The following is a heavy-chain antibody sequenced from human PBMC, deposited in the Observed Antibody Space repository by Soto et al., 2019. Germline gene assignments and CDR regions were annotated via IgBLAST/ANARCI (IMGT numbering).Heavy chain of an antibody. V-gene: IGHV4-59*01. CDR3: ARDFGGNSDY. CDR1: GGSISSYY. Sequence: PSETLSLTCTVSGGSISSYYWSWIRQPPGKGLEWIGYIYYSGSTNYNPSLKSRVTISVDTSKNQFSLKLSSVTAADTAVYYCARDFGGNSDYWAQGTLVTVS. CDR2: IYYSGST. D-gene: IGHD3-10*01. J-gene: IGHJ4*02.